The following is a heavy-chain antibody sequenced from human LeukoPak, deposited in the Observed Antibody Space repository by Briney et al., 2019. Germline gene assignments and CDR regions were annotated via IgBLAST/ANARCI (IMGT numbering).Heavy chain of an antibody. J-gene: IGHJ4*02. CDR3: ARGEMATATFDY. CDR1: GGSISSSSYY. V-gene: IGHV4-39*01. Sequence: PSETLSLTCTVSGGSISSSSYYWGWIRQPPGKGLEWIGSIYYSGSTYYNPSLKSRVTISVDTSKNQFSLKLSSVTAADTAVYYCARGEMATATFDYWGQGTLVTVSS. CDR2: IYYSGST. D-gene: IGHD5-24*01.